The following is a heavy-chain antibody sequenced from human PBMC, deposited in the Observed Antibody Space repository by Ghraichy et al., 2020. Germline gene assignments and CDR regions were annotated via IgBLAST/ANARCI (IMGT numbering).Heavy chain of an antibody. Sequence: LTCAASGFTFSNYWMSWVRQAPGKGLEWVPNIKEDGSEKYYGDSVKGRFTIFRDNAMNSVYLQMNSLRAEDTAVYYCARFRPFDYWGQGTLVTVSS. V-gene: IGHV3-7*01. CDR2: IKEDGSEK. CDR3: ARFRPFDY. CDR1: GFTFSNYW. J-gene: IGHJ4*02.